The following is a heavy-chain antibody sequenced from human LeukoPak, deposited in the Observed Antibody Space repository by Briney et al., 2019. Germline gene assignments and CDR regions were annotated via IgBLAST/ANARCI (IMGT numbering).Heavy chain of an antibody. Sequence: ASVKVSCKASGYTFTSYDINRVRQATGQGLEWMGWMNPNSGNTGYAQKFQGRVTITRNTSISTAYLQWSSLKASDTAMYYCARRGYSSSSDYWGQGTLVTVSS. CDR1: GYTFTSYD. CDR3: ARRGYSSSSDY. D-gene: IGHD6-13*01. J-gene: IGHJ4*02. V-gene: IGHV1-8*03. CDR2: MNPNSGNT.